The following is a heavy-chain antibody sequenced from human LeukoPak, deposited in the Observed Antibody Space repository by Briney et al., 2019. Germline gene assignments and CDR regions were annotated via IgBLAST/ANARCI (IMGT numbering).Heavy chain of an antibody. V-gene: IGHV1-2*02. CDR2: INPNSGGT. J-gene: IGHJ5*02. Sequence: SSVKVSCKASGYTFTGYYMHWVRQAPGQGVEGMGWINPNSGGTNYAQKFQDRVTMTRDTTISTASMELSRLRSDDPAVYYCARGGVYCSSTSCSNNWFDPWGQGTLVTVSS. D-gene: IGHD2-2*01. CDR1: GYTFTGYY. CDR3: ARGGVYCSSTSCSNNWFDP.